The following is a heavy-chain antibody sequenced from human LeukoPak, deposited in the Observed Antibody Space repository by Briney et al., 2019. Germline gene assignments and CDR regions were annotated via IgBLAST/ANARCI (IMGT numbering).Heavy chain of an antibody. D-gene: IGHD3-16*01. V-gene: IGHV3-23*01. Sequence: GGSLRLSCAASGFTFSSYGMSWVRQAPGKGLEWVPAISGSGGSTYYADSVKGRFTISRDNAKNSLYLQMNSLRAEDTAVYYCARDLDWNDGWGQGTLVTVSS. J-gene: IGHJ5*02. CDR1: GFTFSSYG. CDR2: ISGSGGST. CDR3: ARDLDWNDG.